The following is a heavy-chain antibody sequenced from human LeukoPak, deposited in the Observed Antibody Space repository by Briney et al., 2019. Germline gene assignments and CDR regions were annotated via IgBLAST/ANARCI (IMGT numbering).Heavy chain of an antibody. CDR2: IHQGGSEK. J-gene: IGHJ4*02. Sequence: GGSLRLSCAVSGFSFSNYWKTWVRQAPGKGLEWVANIHQGGSEKYYVDSVKGRFIISRDNAKNSLYLQMNSLRADDTAVYYCARDPPEVTVQNRRAGDYWGQGTLVTVSS. V-gene: IGHV3-7*03. CDR3: ARDPPEVTVQNRRAGDY. D-gene: IGHD4-11*01. CDR1: GFSFSNYW.